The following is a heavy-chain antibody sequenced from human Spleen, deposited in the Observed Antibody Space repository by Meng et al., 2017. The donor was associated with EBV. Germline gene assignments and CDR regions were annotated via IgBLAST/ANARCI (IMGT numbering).Heavy chain of an antibody. CDR3: ARDVGRDYFDP. J-gene: IGHJ4*02. CDR1: GGSFSTGGYY. CDR2: ISNIGRT. V-gene: IGHV4-30-4*01. Sequence: HGQLQESGPGLVEPSQTLSLTCTVSGGSFSTGGYYWSWIRQPPGKGLEWIGYISNIGRTYYNPSLKSRVTISVDTSKKQFSLKLSSVTAADTAVYYCARDVGRDYFDPWGRGTLVTVSS.